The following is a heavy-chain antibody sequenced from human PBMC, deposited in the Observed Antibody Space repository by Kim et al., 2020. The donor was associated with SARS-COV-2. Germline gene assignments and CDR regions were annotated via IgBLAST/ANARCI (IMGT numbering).Heavy chain of an antibody. CDR3: ANFAVGGQLGWAVGTFDL. CDR1: GFTFSSYA. Sequence: GGSLRLSCAASGFTFSSYAMSWVRQAPGKGLEWVSAISGSGGSTYYADSVKGRFTISRDNSKNTLYLQMNSLRAEDTAVYYCANFAVGGQLGWAVGTFDLWGRGTLVTVSS. V-gene: IGHV3-23*01. D-gene: IGHD2-2*01. J-gene: IGHJ2*01. CDR2: ISGSGGST.